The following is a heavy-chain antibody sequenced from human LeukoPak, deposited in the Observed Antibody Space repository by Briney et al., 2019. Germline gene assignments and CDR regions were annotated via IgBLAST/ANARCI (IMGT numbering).Heavy chain of an antibody. Sequence: GGSLRLSCAASGVSFSSYSMNWVRQAPGKGLEWVAAISTTSGNIYYADSVKGRFTISRDNAKTSLYLQMNSLRVEDTALYYCARRAPSHDFDDWGQGTLVTVSS. CDR1: GVSFSSYS. CDR3: ARRAPSHDFDD. V-gene: IGHV3-21*01. CDR2: ISTTSGNI. J-gene: IGHJ4*02.